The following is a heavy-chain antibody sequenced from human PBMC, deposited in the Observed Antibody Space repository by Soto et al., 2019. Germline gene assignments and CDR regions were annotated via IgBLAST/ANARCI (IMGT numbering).Heavy chain of an antibody. CDR2: ISWNSGSI. J-gene: IGHJ6*02. D-gene: IGHD3-16*01. CDR3: AKGGRGFGCYGMDV. V-gene: IGHV3-9*01. Sequence: EVQLVESGGGLVQPGRSLRLSCAASGFTFDDYAMHWVRQAPGKGLEWVSGISWNSGSIGYADSVKGRFTISRDNAKNSLYLQMNSLRAEDTALYYCAKGGRGFGCYGMDVWGQGTTVTVSS. CDR1: GFTFDDYA.